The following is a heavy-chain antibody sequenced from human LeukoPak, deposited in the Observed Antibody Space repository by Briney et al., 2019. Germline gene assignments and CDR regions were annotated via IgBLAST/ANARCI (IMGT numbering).Heavy chain of an antibody. D-gene: IGHD2-2*01. CDR2: ISGSGGST. Sequence: GGSLRLPCAASGFTFSSYAMSWVRQAPGKGLEWVSGISGSGGSTYYADSVKGRFTISRDNSKNTLYVQMNSLRAEDAAVYYCAKGVPVAPFYFDYWGQGTLVTVSS. CDR1: GFTFSSYA. CDR3: AKGVPVAPFYFDY. J-gene: IGHJ4*02. V-gene: IGHV3-23*01.